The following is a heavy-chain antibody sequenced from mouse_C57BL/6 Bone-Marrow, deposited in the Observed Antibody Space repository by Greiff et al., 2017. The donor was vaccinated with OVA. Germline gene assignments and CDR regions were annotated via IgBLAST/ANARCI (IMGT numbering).Heavy chain of an antibody. J-gene: IGHJ2*01. V-gene: IGHV7-3*01. CDR1: GFTFTDYY. CDR2: IRHKANGYTT. CDR3: ARYIGGNYEYFDY. D-gene: IGHD2-1*01. Sequence: EVHLVESGGGLVQPGGSLSLSCAASGFTFTDYYMSWVRQPPGKALEWLGFIRHKANGYTTEYSASVKGRFTSSRDNSQSILYLQMNALIAEDSATYYCARYIGGNYEYFDYWGQGTTLTVSS.